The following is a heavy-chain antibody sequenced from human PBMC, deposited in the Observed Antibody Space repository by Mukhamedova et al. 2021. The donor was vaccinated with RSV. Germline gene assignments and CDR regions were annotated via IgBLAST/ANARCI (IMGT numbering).Heavy chain of an antibody. J-gene: IGHJ4*02. Sequence: GIIYPGDSDTRYSPSFQGQVTISADKSINTAYLQWSSLKASDTAMYYCARRSKAVAVDYWGQGTLVIVSS. V-gene: IGHV5-51*01. CDR2: IYPGDSDT. D-gene: IGHD6-19*01. CDR3: ARRSKAVAVDY.